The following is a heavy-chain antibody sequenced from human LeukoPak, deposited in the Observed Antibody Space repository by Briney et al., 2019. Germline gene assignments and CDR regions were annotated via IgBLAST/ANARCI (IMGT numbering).Heavy chain of an antibody. Sequence: SETLSLTCTVSGGSINSYYWGWIRQPPEKGLEWIGYIYYSGSTTYNPSLKSRVTISVDTSKNQFSLKLSSVTAADTAVYYCAREAPGYAYDYWGQGTLVTVSS. CDR2: IYYSGST. D-gene: IGHD2-15*01. J-gene: IGHJ4*02. CDR3: AREAPGYAYDY. CDR1: GGSINSYY. V-gene: IGHV4-59*01.